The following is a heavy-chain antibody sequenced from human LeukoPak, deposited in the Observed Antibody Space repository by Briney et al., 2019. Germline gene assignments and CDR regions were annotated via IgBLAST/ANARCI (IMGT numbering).Heavy chain of an antibody. D-gene: IGHD3-22*01. Sequence: GGSLRLSRAASGFTFSNYDMHWVRQATGKGLEWVSGIGIAGDTHYPGSVKGRFTISRENAKNSLYLQMNSLRAGDTAVYYCARAARYYGSSGAHAFDIWGQGTMVTVSS. CDR3: ARAARYYGSSGAHAFDI. V-gene: IGHV3-13*01. CDR2: IGIAGDT. J-gene: IGHJ3*02. CDR1: GFTFSNYD.